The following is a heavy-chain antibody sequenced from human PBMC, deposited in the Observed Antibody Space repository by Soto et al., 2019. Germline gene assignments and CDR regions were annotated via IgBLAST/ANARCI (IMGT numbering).Heavy chain of an antibody. Sequence: EVHLLESGGGLVQIGGSLRLSCAASGFTFTNYAMSWVRQAPGKGLEWVSAISGGGDSTYYLDSVKGRFTISRNNSKNTLYLQMNSLRAEDTALYHCAKDLFEDNCGGGSCYPPDYWGQGTLVTVSS. J-gene: IGHJ4*02. CDR3: AKDLFEDNCGGGSCYPPDY. D-gene: IGHD2-15*01. CDR2: ISGGGDST. V-gene: IGHV3-23*01. CDR1: GFTFTNYA.